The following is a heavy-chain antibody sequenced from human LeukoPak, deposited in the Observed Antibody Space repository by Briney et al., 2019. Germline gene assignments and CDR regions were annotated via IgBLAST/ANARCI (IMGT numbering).Heavy chain of an antibody. V-gene: IGHV4-61*02. Sequence: PSQTLSLTCTVSGGSISSGSYYWSWIRQPAGKGLEWIGRIYTSGSTNYNPSLKSRVTISVDTSKNQFSLKLSSVTAADTAVYYCARGSYSGSSDYWGQGTLVTVSS. D-gene: IGHD6-13*01. CDR2: IYTSGST. CDR1: GGSISSGSYY. J-gene: IGHJ4*02. CDR3: ARGSYSGSSDY.